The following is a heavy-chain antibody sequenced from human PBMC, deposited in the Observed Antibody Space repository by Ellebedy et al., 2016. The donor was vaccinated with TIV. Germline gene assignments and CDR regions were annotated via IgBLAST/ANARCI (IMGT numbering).Heavy chain of an antibody. J-gene: IGHJ4*02. V-gene: IGHV4-34*01. D-gene: IGHD2/OR15-2a*01. CDR1: GGSFSGYY. CDR2: INHSGST. CDR3: ARSRYFGSEYY. Sequence: MPSETLSLTCAVYGGSFSGYYWSWIRQPPGKGLEWIGEINHSGSTNYNQSLESRVTVSVDTSGNQFSLRLTAVTAADTAVYYCARSRYFGSEYYWGQGTLVTVSP.